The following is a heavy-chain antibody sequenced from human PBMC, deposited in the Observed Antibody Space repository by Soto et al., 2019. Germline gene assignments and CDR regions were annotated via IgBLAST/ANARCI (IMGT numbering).Heavy chain of an antibody. CDR2: IIPIFGTA. J-gene: IGHJ4*02. CDR1: GGTFSSYA. Sequence: QVPLVQSGAEVKKPGSSVKVSCKASGGTFSSYAISWVRQAPGQGLEWMGGIIPIFGTANYAQKFQGRVTITADKSTSTAYMELSSLRAEDTAVYYCARYNCSGGSCYSLFDYWGQGTLVTVSS. D-gene: IGHD2-15*01. CDR3: ARYNCSGGSCYSLFDY. V-gene: IGHV1-69*06.